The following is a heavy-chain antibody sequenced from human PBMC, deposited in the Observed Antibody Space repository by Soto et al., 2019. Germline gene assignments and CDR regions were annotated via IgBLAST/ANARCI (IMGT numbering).Heavy chain of an antibody. Sequence: GALRLSCAASGFTFDDYAMHWVRQAPGKGLEWVSLISGDGGSTYYADSVKGRFTISRDNSKNSLYLQMNSLRTEDTALYYCAKDKGEATGYYYYGMDVWGQGTTVTVSS. CDR2: ISGDGGST. J-gene: IGHJ6*02. CDR1: GFTFDDYA. D-gene: IGHD5-12*01. CDR3: AKDKGEATGYYYYGMDV. V-gene: IGHV3-43*02.